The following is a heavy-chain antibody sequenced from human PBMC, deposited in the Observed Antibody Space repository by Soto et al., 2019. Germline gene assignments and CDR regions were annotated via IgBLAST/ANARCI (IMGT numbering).Heavy chain of an antibody. CDR1: GYTFTSYD. CDR3: ARTTTDSGDRH. J-gene: IGHJ4*02. CDR2: MNPNSGNT. V-gene: IGHV1-8*01. D-gene: IGHD4-17*01. Sequence: QVQLVQSGAEVKKPGASVKVSCKASGYTFTSYDINWVRQATGQGLEWMGWMNPNSGNTGYAQKVQGRVTITRSSSIRRADMGQSSLISEDTAVYYWARTTTDSGDRHWCQGTLVTVPS.